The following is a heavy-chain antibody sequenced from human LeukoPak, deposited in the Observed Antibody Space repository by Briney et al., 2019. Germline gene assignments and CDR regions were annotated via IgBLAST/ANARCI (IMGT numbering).Heavy chain of an antibody. CDR2: ISYDGSNK. CDR1: GFTFSSYG. D-gene: IGHD2-15*01. CDR3: ATRMLGYCSGGSCYWFDP. J-gene: IGHJ5*02. Sequence: GGSLRLSCAASGFTFSSYGMHWGRQAAGKGLEWVAVISYDGSNKYYADSVKGRFTIYRENCKNRVYVQMNTLTAEDTAVYYSATRMLGYCSGGSCYWFDPWGQGTLVTVSS. V-gene: IGHV3-30*03.